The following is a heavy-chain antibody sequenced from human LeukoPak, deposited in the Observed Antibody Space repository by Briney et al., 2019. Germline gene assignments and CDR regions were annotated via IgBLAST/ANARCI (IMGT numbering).Heavy chain of an antibody. CDR1: GFTFSSYA. V-gene: IGHV3-23*01. CDR3: AKSTSRLYYYYGMDV. J-gene: IGHJ6*02. D-gene: IGHD2-8*01. Sequence: GGSLRLSCAASGFTFSSYATSWVRQAPGKGLEWVSAISGSGGSTHYADSVKGRFTISRDNSKNTLYLQMNSLRAEDTAVYYCAKSTSRLYYYYGMDVWGQGTTVTVSS. CDR2: ISGSGGST.